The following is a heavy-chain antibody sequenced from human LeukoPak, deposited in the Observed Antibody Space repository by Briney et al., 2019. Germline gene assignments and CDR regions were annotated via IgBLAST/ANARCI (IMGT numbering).Heavy chain of an antibody. CDR2: ISAYNGNT. CDR3: VRDSGYSYQNWFDP. CDR1: GYTFTSYG. V-gene: IGHV1-18*01. J-gene: IGHJ5*02. D-gene: IGHD5-18*01. Sequence: ASVKVSCKASGYTFTSYGISWVRQAPGQGLEWMGWISAYNGNTNYAQKLQGRVTMTTDTSTSTAYMELRSLRSDDTAVYYCVRDSGYSYQNWFDPLGQGTLVTVSS.